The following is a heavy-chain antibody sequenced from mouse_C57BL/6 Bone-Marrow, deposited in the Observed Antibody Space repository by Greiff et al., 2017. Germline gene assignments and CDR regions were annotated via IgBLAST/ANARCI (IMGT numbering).Heavy chain of an antibody. Sequence: QVQLKQPGAELVKPGASVKLSCKASGYTFTSYWMHWVKQRPGQGLEWIGMIHPNSGSTNYNEKFKSKATLTVDKSSSTAYMQLSSLTSEDSAVYYCARSTTVVATYYFDYWGQGTTLTVSS. J-gene: IGHJ2*01. CDR1: GYTFTSYW. CDR3: ARSTTVVATYYFDY. V-gene: IGHV1-64*01. D-gene: IGHD1-1*01. CDR2: IHPNSGST.